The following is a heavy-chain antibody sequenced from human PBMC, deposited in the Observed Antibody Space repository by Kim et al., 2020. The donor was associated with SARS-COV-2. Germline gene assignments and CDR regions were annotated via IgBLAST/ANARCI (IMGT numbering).Heavy chain of an antibody. Sequence: YAQKCQGRVTMTRDTSISTAYMELSRLRSDDTAVYYCARGRNYVGWFYPWGQGTLVTVSS. J-gene: IGHJ5*02. V-gene: IGHV1-2*02. D-gene: IGHD3-16*01. CDR3: ARGRNYVGWFYP.